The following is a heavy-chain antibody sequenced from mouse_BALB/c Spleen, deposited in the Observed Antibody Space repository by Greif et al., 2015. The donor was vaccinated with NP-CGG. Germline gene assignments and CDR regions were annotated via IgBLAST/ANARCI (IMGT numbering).Heavy chain of an antibody. Sequence: EVKLMESGAELVKPGASAKLSCTASGFNIKDTYMHWVKQRPEQGLEWIGRIDPANIDPKYDPKFQGKATITPDTSSNTAYLQLSSLTSEDTAVYFCANAYYKPLGCAYWGQGTLVTVSA. J-gene: IGHJ3*01. CDR3: ANAYYKPLGCAY. CDR1: GFNIKDTY. D-gene: IGHD2-12*01. V-gene: IGHV14-3*02. CDR2: IDPANIDP.